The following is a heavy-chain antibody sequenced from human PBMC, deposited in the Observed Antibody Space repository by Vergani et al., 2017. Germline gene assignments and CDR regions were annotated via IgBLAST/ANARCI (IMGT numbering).Heavy chain of an antibody. J-gene: IGHJ6*03. V-gene: IGHV3-23*01. CDR2: LTGGGGST. CDR1: GFTFSTYV. Sequence: EVQLLESGGSLKQPGGSVRLSCAASGFTFSTYVMHWVRQAPGKGLDWVSALTGGGGSTYYADSFKGRFIISRDNSRDTLYLQMNSLGPEDTATYYCASDHCGYMDVWGKGTTVTVSS. D-gene: IGHD2-21*01. CDR3: ASDHCGYMDV.